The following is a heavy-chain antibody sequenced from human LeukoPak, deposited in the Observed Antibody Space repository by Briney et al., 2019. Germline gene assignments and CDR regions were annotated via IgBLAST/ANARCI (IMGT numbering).Heavy chain of an antibody. CDR3: ANSRDTTVITHFDY. D-gene: IGHD1-1*01. V-gene: IGHV3-30*02. Sequence: GGSLRLSCAASGFTFTNAWMSWVRQAPGKGLEWVAFIRYGETDKNYADSVKGRFTISRDNSKNTLYLLMNSLRIEDTGVYYCANSRDTTVITHFDYWGQGTLVTVSS. CDR1: GFTFTNAW. J-gene: IGHJ4*02. CDR2: IRYGETDK.